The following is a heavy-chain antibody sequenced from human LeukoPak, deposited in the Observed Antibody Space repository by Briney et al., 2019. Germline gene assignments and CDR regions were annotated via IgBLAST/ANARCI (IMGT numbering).Heavy chain of an antibody. CDR2: IIPIFGTA. Sequence: ASVKVSCKASGGTFSSYAISWVRQAPGQGLEWMGGIIPIFGTANYAQKFQGRVTITADKSTSTAYMELSSLRSEDTAVYYCARGYGSSWTHAYYYYYMDVWGKGTTVTVSS. J-gene: IGHJ6*03. CDR3: ARGYGSSWTHAYYYYYMDV. CDR1: GGTFSSYA. V-gene: IGHV1-69*06. D-gene: IGHD6-13*01.